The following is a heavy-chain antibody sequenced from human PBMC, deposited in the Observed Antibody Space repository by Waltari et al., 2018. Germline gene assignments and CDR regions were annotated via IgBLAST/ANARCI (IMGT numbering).Heavy chain of an antibody. Sequence: QLQLQESGPGLVKPSETLSLTCTVSGGSISSSSYYWGWIRQPPGKGLEWIGSSYYSGSTYYNPALKSPVTMSVDTSKNQFSLKLSSGTTAETAVYYCARELEGVIILWGQGTLVTVSS. V-gene: IGHV4-39*07. CDR1: GGSISSSSYY. D-gene: IGHD3-10*01. J-gene: IGHJ4*02. CDR2: SYYSGST. CDR3: ARELEGVIIL.